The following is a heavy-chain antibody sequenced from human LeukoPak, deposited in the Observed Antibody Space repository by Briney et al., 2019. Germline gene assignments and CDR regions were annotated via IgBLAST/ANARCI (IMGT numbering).Heavy chain of an antibody. V-gene: IGHV3-7*01. D-gene: IGHD6-13*01. CDR3: ASERPSSSWYDY. Sequence: GGSLRLSCAASGFTFSSYAMSWVRQAPGKGLEWVANIYQDGREKYYVDSVKGRFTISRDNAKNSLYLQMNSLRAEDTAVYYCASERPSSSWYDYWGQGTLVTVSS. CDR2: IYQDGREK. CDR1: GFTFSSYA. J-gene: IGHJ4*02.